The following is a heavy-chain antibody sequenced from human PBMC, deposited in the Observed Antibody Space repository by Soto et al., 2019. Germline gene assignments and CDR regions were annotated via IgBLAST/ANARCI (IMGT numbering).Heavy chain of an antibody. CDR3: ARGSPSITMIVEVITDFDY. CDR1: GYTFTSYA. V-gene: IGHV1-3*01. D-gene: IGHD3-22*01. Sequence: ASVKVSCKASGYTFTSYAMHWVRQAPGQRLEWMGWINAGNGNTKYSQKFQGRVTITRDTSASTAYMELSSLRSEDTAVYYCARGSPSITMIVEVITDFDYWGQGTLVTVSS. CDR2: INAGNGNT. J-gene: IGHJ4*02.